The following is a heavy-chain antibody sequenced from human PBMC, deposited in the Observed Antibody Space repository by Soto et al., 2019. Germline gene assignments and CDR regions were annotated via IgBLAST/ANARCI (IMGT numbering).Heavy chain of an antibody. Sequence: LPLTCTVSGGSISSYYWSWIRQPQGKGLEWIGYIYYSGSTNYNPSLKSRVTISVDTSKNQFSLKLSSVTAADTAVYYCARNGYCSGGSCYSMGYYYYMDVWGKGTTVTVSS. J-gene: IGHJ6*03. CDR3: ARNGYCSGGSCYSMGYYYYMDV. CDR2: IYYSGST. V-gene: IGHV4-59*01. D-gene: IGHD2-15*01. CDR1: GGSISSYY.